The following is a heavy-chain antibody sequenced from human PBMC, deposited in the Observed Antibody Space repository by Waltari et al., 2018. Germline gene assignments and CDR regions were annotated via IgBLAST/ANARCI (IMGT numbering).Heavy chain of an antibody. J-gene: IGHJ4*02. Sequence: QVQLRESGPGLVKPSETLSLTCTVSGGSISSYYWSWIRQPPGKGLEWIGYIYYSGSTNYNPSLKSRVTISVDTSKNQFSLKLSSVTAADTAVYYCARTYSSSNFDYWGQGTLVTVSS. CDR3: ARTYSSSNFDY. CDR2: IYYSGST. V-gene: IGHV4-59*01. CDR1: GGSISSYY. D-gene: IGHD6-13*01.